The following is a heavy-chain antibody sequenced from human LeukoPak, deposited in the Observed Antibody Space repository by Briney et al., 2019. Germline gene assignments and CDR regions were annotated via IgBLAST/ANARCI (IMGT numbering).Heavy chain of an antibody. D-gene: IGHD1-1*01. Sequence: PSETLTLTCTVSGGSLSSSSYYWGWIRQPPGKGLEWIGSIYYSGSTYYNPSLKSRVTISVDTSKNQFSLKLSSVTAADTAVYYCARHPWKHGIFDYWGHGTLVTVSS. CDR2: IYYSGST. CDR3: ARHPWKHGIFDY. V-gene: IGHV4-39*01. J-gene: IGHJ4*01. CDR1: GGSLSSSSYY.